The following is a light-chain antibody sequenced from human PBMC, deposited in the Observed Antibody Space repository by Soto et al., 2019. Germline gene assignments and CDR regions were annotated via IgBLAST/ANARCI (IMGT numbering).Light chain of an antibody. V-gene: IGKV3-20*01. Sequence: EIVLTQSPGTLSLSPGERATLSCRASQSVSSSYLAWYQQKPGQAPRLLIYGASSSATGIPDRLSGSGSGRDFSLTISRLEPYDFAVYYWHQYYSSLFTFGPGTKVDIK. CDR2: GAS. J-gene: IGKJ3*01. CDR3: HQYYSSLFT. CDR1: QSVSSSY.